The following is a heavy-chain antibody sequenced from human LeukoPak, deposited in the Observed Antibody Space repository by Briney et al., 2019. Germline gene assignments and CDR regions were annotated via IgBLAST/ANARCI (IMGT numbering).Heavy chain of an antibody. V-gene: IGHV3-48*03. J-gene: IGHJ3*02. Sequence: QPGGSLRLSCAASGFTFRSYEMNWVRQAPGKGLEWVSYISTSGSTKYYADSVKGRFTISRDNAKNSLYLQMNSLRAEDTAVYYCARDRGPGYNDSSGYRRVNAFDIWGQGTMVTVSS. CDR2: ISTSGSTK. CDR1: GFTFRSYE. CDR3: ARDRGPGYNDSSGYRRVNAFDI. D-gene: IGHD3-22*01.